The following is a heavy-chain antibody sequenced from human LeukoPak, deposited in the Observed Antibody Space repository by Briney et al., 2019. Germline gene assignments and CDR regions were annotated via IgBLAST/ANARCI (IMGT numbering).Heavy chain of an antibody. J-gene: IGHJ4*02. Sequence: GGSLRLSCAASGFTFSSYAMHWVRQAPGKGLEWVAVISYDGSNKYYADSVKGRFTISRDNSKNTLYLQMNSLRDEDTAVYYCALRGFDYWGQGTLVTVSS. D-gene: IGHD3-16*01. V-gene: IGHV3-30-3*01. CDR2: ISYDGSNK. CDR1: GFTFSSYA. CDR3: ALRGFDY.